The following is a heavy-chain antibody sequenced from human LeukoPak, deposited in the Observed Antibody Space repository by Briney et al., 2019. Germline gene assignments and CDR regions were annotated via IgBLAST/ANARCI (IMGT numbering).Heavy chain of an antibody. CDR1: GSTFTRYY. CDR2: INPSSGST. D-gene: IGHD6-13*01. J-gene: IGHJ4*02. CDR3: ARTYSSSWSYCDS. V-gene: IGHV1-46*01. Sequence: ASVKVSCKASGSTFTRYYIHWVRQAPGQGLDWMGMINPSSGSTRFAQMFQDRVTMTRDTSTSAVYMELSSLTSEDTAMYYCARTYSSSWSYCDSWGQGTLVTVSS.